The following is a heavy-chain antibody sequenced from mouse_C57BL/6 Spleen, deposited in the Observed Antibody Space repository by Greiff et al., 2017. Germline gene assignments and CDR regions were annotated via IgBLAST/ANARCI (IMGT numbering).Heavy chain of an antibody. J-gene: IGHJ3*01. V-gene: IGHV1-64*01. CDR3: AGYDYDVGSWFAY. CDR2: IHPNSGST. Sequence: QVQLQQPGAELVKPGASVTLSCKASGYTFTSYWMHWVKQRPGQGLEWIGMIHPNSGSTNYNEKFKSKATLTVDKSSSTAYMQLSSLTSEDSAVYYCAGYDYDVGSWFAYWGQGTLVTVSA. CDR1: GYTFTSYW. D-gene: IGHD2-4*01.